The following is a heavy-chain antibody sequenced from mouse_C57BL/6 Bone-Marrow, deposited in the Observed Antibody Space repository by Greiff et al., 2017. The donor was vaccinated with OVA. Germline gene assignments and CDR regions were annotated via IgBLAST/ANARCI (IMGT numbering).Heavy chain of an antibody. CDR2: ISNGGGST. CDR3: ARRASNYDYAMDY. V-gene: IGHV5-12*01. CDR1: GFTFSDYY. D-gene: IGHD2-5*01. Sequence: EVHLVESGGGLVQPGGSLKLSCAASGFTFSDYYMYWVRQTPEKRLEWVAYISNGGGSTYYPDTVKGRFTISRDNAKNTLYLQMSRLKSEDTAMYYCARRASNYDYAMDYWGQGTSVTVSS. J-gene: IGHJ4*01.